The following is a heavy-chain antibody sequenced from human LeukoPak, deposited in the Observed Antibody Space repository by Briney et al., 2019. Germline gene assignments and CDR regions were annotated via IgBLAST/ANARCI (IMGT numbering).Heavy chain of an antibody. CDR1: GGSISSYY. CDR3: ASTPNYYYYMDV. D-gene: IGHD2-15*01. Sequence: SETLSLTCTVSGGSISSYYWGWIRQPPGKGLEWIGSIYYSGSTYYNPSLKSRVTISVDTSKNQFSLKLSSVTAADTAVYYCASTPNYYYYMDVWGKGTTVTVSS. V-gene: IGHV4-39*07. CDR2: IYYSGST. J-gene: IGHJ6*03.